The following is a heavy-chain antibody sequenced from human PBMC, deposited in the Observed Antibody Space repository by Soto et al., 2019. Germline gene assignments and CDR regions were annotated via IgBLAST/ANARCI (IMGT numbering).Heavy chain of an antibody. CDR3: ARQTASIVRQGDFDY. J-gene: IGHJ4*02. CDR2: IYYSGST. Sequence: QLVLQESGPGVVKPSETLSLTCSVSGDSITSSRYYWGWIRQIPQTGLEGIGSIYYSGSTFYNPSLKSRVTVSVDTSKNQFSLKLTSVSAADTSLYFCARQTASIVRQGDFDYWGQGTLVTVSS. V-gene: IGHV4-39*01. D-gene: IGHD2-2*01. CDR1: GDSITSSRYY.